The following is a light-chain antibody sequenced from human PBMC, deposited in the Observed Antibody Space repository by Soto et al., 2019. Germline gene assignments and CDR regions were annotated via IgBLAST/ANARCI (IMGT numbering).Light chain of an antibody. V-gene: IGLV1-40*01. CDR1: SSKLGAGYD. CDR3: QAYDYSLTASV. J-gene: IGLJ3*02. CDR2: GNR. Sequence: QAVVTQPPSVSGAPGQRVTLSCTGNSSKLGAGYDVHWYQQLPGAAPKLVIFGNRNRPSGVPERFSGSKSGTSASLAITGLQAEDEADYYCQAYDYSLTASVFGGGTKLTVL.